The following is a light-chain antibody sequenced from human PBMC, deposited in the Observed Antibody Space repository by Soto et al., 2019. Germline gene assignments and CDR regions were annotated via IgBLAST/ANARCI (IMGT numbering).Light chain of an antibody. CDR1: SSDVGSDNL. J-gene: IGLJ2*01. Sequence: QSVLTQPASVSGSPGQSITISCTGTSSDVGSDNLVSWYQQHPGKAPKLMIYEVSKRPSGVSNRFSGSKSGNTASLTISGLQAEDEADYYCCSYAGSSTVVFGGGTKLTVL. CDR2: EVS. CDR3: CSYAGSSTVV. V-gene: IGLV2-23*02.